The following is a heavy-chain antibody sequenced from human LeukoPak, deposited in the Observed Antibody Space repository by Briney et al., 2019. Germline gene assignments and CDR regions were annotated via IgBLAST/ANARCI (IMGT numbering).Heavy chain of an antibody. J-gene: IGHJ4*02. V-gene: IGHV1-2*02. CDR1: GYTFTVYF. D-gene: IGHD3-16*01. CDR3: ATLGGHSLAAQNGF. Sequence: GASVKVSCKASGYTFTVYFMHWARQAPGQGLEWMGLMNPDNGGTHYAQKFQGRVTMTRDSSINTAYMELSRLTSDDTAVYYCATLGGHSLAAQNGFWGQGTLVTVSS. CDR2: MNPDNGGT.